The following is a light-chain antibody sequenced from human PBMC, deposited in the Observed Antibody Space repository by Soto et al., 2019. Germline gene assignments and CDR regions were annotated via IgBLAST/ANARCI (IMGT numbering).Light chain of an antibody. CDR1: QSVSSSY. CDR3: QQYGMSPRT. V-gene: IGKV3-20*01. J-gene: IGKJ1*01. CDR2: STS. Sequence: EIVLTQSPGSLSLSPGERATLSCRASQSVSSSYLAWYQQTPGQAPRLLIYSTSSRATGIPDRFSGSGSGTDFTLTISRLEPEDFAVYYCQQYGMSPRTFGQGTKVDIK.